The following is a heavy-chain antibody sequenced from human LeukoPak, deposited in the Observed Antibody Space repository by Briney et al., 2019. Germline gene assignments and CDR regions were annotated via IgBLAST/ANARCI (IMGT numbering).Heavy chain of an antibody. J-gene: IGHJ5*02. CDR1: GGSISSYY. Sequence: SETLSLXCTVSGGSISSYYWSWIRQPAGKGLEWIGRIYTSGSTSYNPSLKSRVTMSVATYQNQFSLKLSSVTAAGTAVYYCARDGPYSSSWYGPQPSNWFDPWGQGTLVTVSS. CDR2: IYTSGST. V-gene: IGHV4-4*07. D-gene: IGHD6-13*01. CDR3: ARDGPYSSSWYGPQPSNWFDP.